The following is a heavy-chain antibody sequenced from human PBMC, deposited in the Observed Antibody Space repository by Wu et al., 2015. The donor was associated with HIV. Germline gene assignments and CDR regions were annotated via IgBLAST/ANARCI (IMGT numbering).Heavy chain of an antibody. Sequence: QVQLVQSGAEVKKPGSSVKVSCKTSGGTFSNYAITWVRQAPGQGLEWMGGIIPMFATTNYGRKFEGRVTIIADGSTDTAYMELSSLRPDDTAVYYCATRGGDSQSGRGRYLTYNYDSSGXFFYYMDVVGHEGPRVIVSS. CDR1: GGTFSNYA. J-gene: IGHJ6*03. V-gene: IGHV1-69*12. CDR2: IIPMFATT. CDR3: ATRGGDSQSGRGRYLTYNYDSSGXFFYYMDV. D-gene: IGHD3-22*01.